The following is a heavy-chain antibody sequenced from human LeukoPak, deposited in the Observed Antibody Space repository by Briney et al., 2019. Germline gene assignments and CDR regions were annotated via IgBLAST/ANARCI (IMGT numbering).Heavy chain of an antibody. J-gene: IGHJ4*02. Sequence: GGSLRLSCAASGFTFSSYSMNWVRQAPGKGLEWVSSISSSSSYIYYADSVKGRFTISRDNSKNTLYLQMNSLRAEDTAVYYCAEDPLVVVVAATLPMPYSSWGQGTLVTVSS. CDR2: ISSSSSYI. D-gene: IGHD2-15*01. CDR3: AEDPLVVVVAATLPMPYSS. CDR1: GFTFSSYS. V-gene: IGHV3-21*04.